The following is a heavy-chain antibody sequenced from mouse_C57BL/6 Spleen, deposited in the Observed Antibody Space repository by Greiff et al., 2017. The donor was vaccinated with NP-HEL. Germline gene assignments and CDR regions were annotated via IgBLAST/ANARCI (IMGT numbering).Heavy chain of an antibody. CDR3: ARSGLLLAMDY. Sequence: VKLMESGAELARPGASVKMSCKASGYTFTSYTMHWVKQRPGQGLEWIGYINPSSGYTKYNQKFKDKATLTADKSSSTAYMQLSSLTSEDSAVYYCARSGLLLAMDYWGQGTSVTVSS. V-gene: IGHV1-4*01. CDR1: GYTFTSYT. CDR2: INPSSGYT. D-gene: IGHD2-3*01. J-gene: IGHJ4*01.